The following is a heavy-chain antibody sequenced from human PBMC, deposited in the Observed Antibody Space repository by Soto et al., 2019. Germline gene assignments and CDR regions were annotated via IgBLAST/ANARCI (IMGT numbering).Heavy chain of an antibody. V-gene: IGHV3-33*01. CDR1: GFTFSSYG. CDR3: ARGAGSSWPDY. D-gene: IGHD6-13*01. Sequence: QVQLVESGGGVVQPGRSLRLSCAASGFTFSSYGMHWVRQAPGKGLEWVAVIWYDGSNKYYADSVKGRFTISRDNSKNPLERQMNSLRAEDTAVYYCARGAGSSWPDYWGQGTLVTVSS. J-gene: IGHJ4*02. CDR2: IWYDGSNK.